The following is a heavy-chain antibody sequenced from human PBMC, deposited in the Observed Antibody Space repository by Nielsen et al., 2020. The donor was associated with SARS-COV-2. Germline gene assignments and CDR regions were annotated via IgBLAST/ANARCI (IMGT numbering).Heavy chain of an antibody. D-gene: IGHD3-3*01. J-gene: IGHJ4*02. Sequence: GESLKISYVGSGFTFSSYGMTWFRQAPGKGLEWVANIKHDGSEKYYVDSVKGRFTISRDNAKSSLSLQMNSLTAEDTAVYYCARVAFWSGYDYWGQGALVTVSS. CDR2: IKHDGSEK. CDR1: GFTFSSYG. CDR3: ARVAFWSGYDY. V-gene: IGHV3-7*01.